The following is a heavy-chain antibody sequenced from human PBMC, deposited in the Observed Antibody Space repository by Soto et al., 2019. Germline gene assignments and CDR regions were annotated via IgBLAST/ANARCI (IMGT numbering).Heavy chain of an antibody. CDR1: GFTFSSYA. J-gene: IGHJ3*01. Sequence: EVQLLESGGGLVQPGGSLRLSCVASGFTFSSYAMSWVRQVPGEGLEWVSTISDAAASAYYVDSVKGRFTISRDNSKRTLYLQMNSLRAEDSAMYYCAIPYGGKIWDAPDLWGQGTMVTVSS. D-gene: IGHD3-16*01. V-gene: IGHV3-23*01. CDR3: AIPYGGKIWDAPDL. CDR2: ISDAAASA.